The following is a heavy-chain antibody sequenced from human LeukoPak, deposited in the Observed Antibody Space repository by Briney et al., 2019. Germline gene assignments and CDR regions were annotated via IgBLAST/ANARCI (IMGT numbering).Heavy chain of an antibody. Sequence: SEALSLTCTVSSGSITSYYWSWIRQPAGKGLEGIGRIYSSGTTNYNPSLKSRVTMSVDTSKNQFSLKLSSVTAADTAVYYCARDDSPGYRDWFDPWGQGTLVTVSS. CDR2: IYSSGTT. CDR1: SGSITSYY. V-gene: IGHV4-4*07. J-gene: IGHJ5*02. D-gene: IGHD6-19*01. CDR3: ARDDSPGYRDWFDP.